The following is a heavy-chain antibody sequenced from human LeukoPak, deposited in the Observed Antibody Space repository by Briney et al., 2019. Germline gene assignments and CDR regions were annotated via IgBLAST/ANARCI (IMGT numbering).Heavy chain of an antibody. D-gene: IGHD2-21*02. J-gene: IGHJ3*02. CDR2: ISSSSSYI. Sequence: GGSLRLSCAASGFTFSSYSMNWVRQAPGKGLEWVSSISSSSSYIYYADSVKGRFTISRDNAKNSLYLQMNSLRAEDTAVYYCARVPEDRHIVVVTAGDIWGQGTMVTVSS. CDR1: GFTFSSYS. V-gene: IGHV3-21*01. CDR3: ARVPEDRHIVVVTAGDI.